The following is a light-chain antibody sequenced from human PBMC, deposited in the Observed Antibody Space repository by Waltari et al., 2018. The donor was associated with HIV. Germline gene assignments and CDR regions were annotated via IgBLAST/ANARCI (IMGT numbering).Light chain of an antibody. J-gene: IGKJ4*01. V-gene: IGKV4-1*01. Sequence: DIVMTQSADSLTVFLGVRATINCTSSRTVFYRSDNQNYLAWYLQRPGQSPKVLIFWASTRAFVVSDRFRGSGSGTHFSLTLSSLQADDVGIYYCQQYYTVPPTFGGGTKVEI. CDR3: QQYYTVPPT. CDR2: WAS. CDR1: RTVFYRSDNQNY.